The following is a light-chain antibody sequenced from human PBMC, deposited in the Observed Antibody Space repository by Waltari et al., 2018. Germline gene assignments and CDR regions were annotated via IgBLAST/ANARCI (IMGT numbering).Light chain of an antibody. V-gene: IGKV1-39*01. Sequence: DIQMTQSPSSLSASVGDRVTIPCRASQSISSYLNWYQQKPGKAPKLLIYAASSLQSGVTSRFSGSGSGTDFTITISSLQPEDFATYYCQQSYSTPRTFGQGTKLEIK. CDR1: QSISSY. CDR3: QQSYSTPRT. CDR2: AAS. J-gene: IGKJ2*01.